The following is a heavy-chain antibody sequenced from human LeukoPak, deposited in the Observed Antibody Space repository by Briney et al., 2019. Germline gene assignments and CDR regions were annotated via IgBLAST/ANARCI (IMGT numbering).Heavy chain of an antibody. Sequence: GGSLRLSCATSGFTFSSYSMNWIRQAPGKGLEWVSYIDTSGSPIYYADSVKGRFTISRDNAKNSLYLQMNSLRADDTAVYYCARGPPLFDPWGQGALVTVSS. V-gene: IGHV3-48*01. CDR3: ARGPPLFDP. CDR2: IDTSGSPI. CDR1: GFTFSSYS. J-gene: IGHJ5*02.